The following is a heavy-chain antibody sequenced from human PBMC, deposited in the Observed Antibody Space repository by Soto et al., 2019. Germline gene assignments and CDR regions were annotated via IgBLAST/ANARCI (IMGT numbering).Heavy chain of an antibody. V-gene: IGHV4-59*12. J-gene: IGHJ4*02. CDR1: GGSLSSYY. CDR3: ARFRRQLVYSSGWPYFDY. Sequence: SETLSLTCVVSGGSLSSYYWSWIRQPPGKGLEWIGYIYYSGSTNYNPSLKSRVTISVDTSKNQFSLKLSSVTAADTAVYYCARFRRQLVYSSGWPYFDYWGQGTLVTVSA. CDR2: IYYSGST. D-gene: IGHD6-19*01.